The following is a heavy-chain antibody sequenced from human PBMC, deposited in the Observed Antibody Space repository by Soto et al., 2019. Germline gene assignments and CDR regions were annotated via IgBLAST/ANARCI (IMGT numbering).Heavy chain of an antibody. CDR3: ARVRRDDSDGYYHTFFDY. V-gene: IGHV3-30-3*01. Sequence: PGGSLRLSCAASGFTFSTYAMHWVRQAPGRGLEWVAFISYDGYNKYYADSVKGRFTVSRDNSKNTLYLQMNSLRAEDTAVYYCARVRRDDSDGYYHTFFDYWGQGTLVTISS. J-gene: IGHJ4*02. D-gene: IGHD3-22*01. CDR2: ISYDGYNK. CDR1: GFTFSTYA.